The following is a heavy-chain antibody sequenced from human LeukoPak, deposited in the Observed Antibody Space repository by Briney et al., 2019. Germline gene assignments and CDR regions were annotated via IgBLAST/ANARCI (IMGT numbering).Heavy chain of an antibody. V-gene: IGHV4-34*01. CDR1: GGSFSGYY. CDR3: ARVVVPAAIQPSPWFDP. CDR2: INHSGST. Sequence: SETLSLTCAVYGGSFSGYYWSWIRQPPGKGLEWIGEINHSGSTNYNPSLKSRLTISVDTSKNRFSLKLSSVTAADTAVYYCARVVVPAAIQPSPWFDPWGQGTLVTVSS. J-gene: IGHJ5*02. D-gene: IGHD2-2*01.